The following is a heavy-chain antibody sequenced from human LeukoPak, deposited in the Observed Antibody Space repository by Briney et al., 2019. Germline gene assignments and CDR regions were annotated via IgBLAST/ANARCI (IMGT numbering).Heavy chain of an antibody. V-gene: IGHV1-2*02. CDR2: INPNSGGT. D-gene: IGHD2/OR15-2a*01. CDR1: GYTFTAYY. Sequence: GASVKVSCKASGYTFTAYYVYWVRRAPGQGLEWMGWINPNSGGTNYAQKFQGRVTMTRDTSISTAYMELSRLTSDDTAVYYCARVSLTAQYLLDYWGQGTLVTVSS. CDR3: ARVSLTAQYLLDY. J-gene: IGHJ4*02.